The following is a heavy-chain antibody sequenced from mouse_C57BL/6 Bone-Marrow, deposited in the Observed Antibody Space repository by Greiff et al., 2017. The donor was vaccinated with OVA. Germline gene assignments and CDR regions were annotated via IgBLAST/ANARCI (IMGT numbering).Heavy chain of an antibody. CDR2: ISSGGSYT. J-gene: IGHJ3*01. V-gene: IGHV5-6*02. CDR3: ARRGSNYEGFAY. CDR1: GFTFSSYG. Sequence: EVMLVESGGDLVKPGGSLKLSCAASGFTFSSYGMSWVRQTPDKRLEWVATISSGGSYTYYPDSVKGRFTISRDNAKNTLYLQMSSLKSEDTAMYYCARRGSNYEGFAYWGQGTLVTVSA. D-gene: IGHD2-5*01.